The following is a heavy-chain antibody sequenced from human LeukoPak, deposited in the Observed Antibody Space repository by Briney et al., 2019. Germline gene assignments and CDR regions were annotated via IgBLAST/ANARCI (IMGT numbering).Heavy chain of an antibody. CDR2: IYTTGTT. Sequence: SETLSLTCSVSVHSISSETDYGTSIPQPGGKGLEWIGRIYTTGTTNYYSSLQSRVTISLDTSKNQFSLTLSSVTAADTAVYYCVRDSPVRCFDWCIDYWGQGALVTVSS. D-gene: IGHD3-9*01. V-gene: IGHV4-61*02. CDR3: VRDSPVRCFDWCIDY. CDR1: VHSISSETDY. J-gene: IGHJ4*02.